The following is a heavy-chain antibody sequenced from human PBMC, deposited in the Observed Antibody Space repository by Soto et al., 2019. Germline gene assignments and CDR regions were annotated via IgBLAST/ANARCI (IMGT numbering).Heavy chain of an antibody. CDR3: ARDGIAASGFFDY. J-gene: IGHJ4*02. V-gene: IGHV3-11*01. CDR1: GFTFSDYY. Sequence: GGSLRLSCAASGFTFSDYYMTWIRQPPGKGLECVSYISRDGNTIHYADSVKGRFTISRDNAKKSLYLQMNSLRAEDTAVYYCARDGIAASGFFDYWGQGTLVTVSS. CDR2: ISRDGNTI. D-gene: IGHD6-13*01.